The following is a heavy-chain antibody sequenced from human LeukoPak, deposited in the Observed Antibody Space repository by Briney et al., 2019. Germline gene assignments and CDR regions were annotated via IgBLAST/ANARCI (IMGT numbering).Heavy chain of an antibody. Sequence: ASVKVSCKXSGYTFTGYYIHWVRQAPGQGLEWMGRINPNSGGTNYAQKFQGRVTMTRDTSISTAYMELSRLRSDDTAVYYCARVKYYYDSSGYGEAFDIWGQGTMVTVSS. CDR3: ARVKYYYDSSGYGEAFDI. V-gene: IGHV1-2*06. CDR1: GYTFTGYY. D-gene: IGHD3-22*01. J-gene: IGHJ3*02. CDR2: INPNSGGT.